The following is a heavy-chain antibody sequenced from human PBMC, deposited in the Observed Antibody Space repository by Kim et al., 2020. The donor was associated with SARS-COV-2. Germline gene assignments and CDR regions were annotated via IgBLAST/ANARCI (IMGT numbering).Heavy chain of an antibody. Sequence: GGSLRLSCAASGFTFSGSPMHLVRQASGRGLEWVGRIRSKTNNYATSYAASVKVRFTISRDDSRNTAYLQMHGLKTEEADVFYCTRSPARTLAFWDACV. J-gene: IGHJ3*02. CDR3: TRSPARTLAFWDACV. CDR2: IRSKTNNYAT. V-gene: IGHV3-73*01. D-gene: IGHD3-3*02. CDR1: GFTFSGSP.